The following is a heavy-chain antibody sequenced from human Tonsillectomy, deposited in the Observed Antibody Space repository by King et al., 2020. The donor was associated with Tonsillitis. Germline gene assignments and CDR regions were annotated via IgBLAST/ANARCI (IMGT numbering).Heavy chain of an antibody. CDR3: VREAYD. J-gene: IGHJ4*02. CDR2: INPNSGAT. Sequence: VQLVQSGAEVKKPGASVKVSCKTSGYTFTDYYMHWVRQAPGQGLEWMGWINPNSGATIYAQKFKDRVTLTRDTSVSTAYMELSRLRFDDSALYYCVREAYDWGQGTLVTVSS. D-gene: IGHD2-21*01. CDR1: GYTFTDYY. V-gene: IGHV1-2*02.